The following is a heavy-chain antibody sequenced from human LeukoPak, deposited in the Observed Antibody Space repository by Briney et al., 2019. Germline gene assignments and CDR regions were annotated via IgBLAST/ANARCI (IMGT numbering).Heavy chain of an antibody. CDR1: GYTFTSYG. CDR2: MNPNSGNT. CDR3: ARGNYYGSGSRVYYMDV. V-gene: IGHV1-8*02. Sequence: GASVKVSCKASGYTFTSYGINWVRQATGQGLEWMGWMNPNSGNTGYAQKFQGRVTMTRNTSISTAYMELSSLRSEDTAVYYCARGNYYGSGSRVYYMDVWGKGTTVTISS. D-gene: IGHD3-10*01. J-gene: IGHJ6*03.